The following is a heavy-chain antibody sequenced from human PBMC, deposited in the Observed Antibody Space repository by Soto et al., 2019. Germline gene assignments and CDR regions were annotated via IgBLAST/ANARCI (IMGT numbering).Heavy chain of an antibody. CDR3: TTAPYLYYDYVWGSYRYTDY. J-gene: IGHJ4*02. V-gene: IGHV3-15*01. Sequence: PGGSLRLSCAASGFTFSNAWMSWVRQAPGKGLEWVGRIKSKTDGGTTDYAAPVKGRFTISRDDSKNTLYLQMNSLKTEDTAVYYCTTAPYLYYDYVWGSYRYTDYWGQGTLVTVSS. D-gene: IGHD3-16*02. CDR2: IKSKTDGGTT. CDR1: GFTFSNAW.